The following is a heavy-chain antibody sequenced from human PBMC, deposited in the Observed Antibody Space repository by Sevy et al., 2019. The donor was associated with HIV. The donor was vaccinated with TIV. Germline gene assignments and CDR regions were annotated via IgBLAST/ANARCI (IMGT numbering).Heavy chain of an antibody. CDR1: HYTFSSYT. V-gene: IGHV3-30-3*01. Sequence: GGSLRLSCAASHYTFSSYTMHWVRQAPGKGLEWVALISYDGSNKNCADSVKGRFTISRDNSKNTLYLQMNSLRAEDTAVYYCARDQHDYGGNLRTGWFDPWGQGTLVTVSS. CDR3: ARDQHDYGGNLRTGWFDP. J-gene: IGHJ5*02. D-gene: IGHD4-17*01. CDR2: ISYDGSNK.